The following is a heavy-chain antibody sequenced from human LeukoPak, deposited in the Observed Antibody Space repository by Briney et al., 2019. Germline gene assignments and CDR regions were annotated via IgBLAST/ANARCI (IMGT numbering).Heavy chain of an antibody. D-gene: IGHD3-22*01. V-gene: IGHV4-39*01. CDR1: GGSISSSSYY. J-gene: IGHJ4*02. Sequence: SETLSLTCTVSGGSISSSSYYWGWIRQPPGKGLEWIGSISYSGSTYYNPSLKSRVTISVDTSKNQFSLKLSSVTAADTAVYYCARHMLSYDSSGYYPDYWGQGTLVTVSS. CDR2: ISYSGST. CDR3: ARHMLSYDSSGYYPDY.